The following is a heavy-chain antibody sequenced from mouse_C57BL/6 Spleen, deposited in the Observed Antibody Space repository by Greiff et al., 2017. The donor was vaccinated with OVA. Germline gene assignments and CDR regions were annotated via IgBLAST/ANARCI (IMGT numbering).Heavy chain of an antibody. J-gene: IGHJ3*01. V-gene: IGHV1-26*01. CDR2: INPNNGGT. Sequence: EVQLQQSGPELVKPGASVKISCKASGYTFTDYYMNWVKQSHGKSLEWIGDINPNNGGTSYNQKFKGKATLTVDKSSSTAYMELRSLTSEDSAVYYCASLYGNYGGVAYWGQGTLVTVSA. D-gene: IGHD2-1*01. CDR1: GYTFTDYY. CDR3: ASLYGNYGGVAY.